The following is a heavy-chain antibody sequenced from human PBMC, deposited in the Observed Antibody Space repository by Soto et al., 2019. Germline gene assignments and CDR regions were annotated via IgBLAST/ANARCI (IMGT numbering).Heavy chain of an antibody. CDR3: ARAGPDYYYYGLDV. J-gene: IGHJ6*02. CDR2: TYYTSKWYN. D-gene: IGHD3-10*01. Sequence: SQTLSLTCAVSGDSVSTNSAAWNWIRQSPSRGLERLGRTYYTSKWYNDYAVSVKSRININADTSKNQISLQLNSVTPEDTAVYYCARAGPDYYYYGLDVWGQGTTVTVSS. V-gene: IGHV6-1*01. CDR1: GDSVSTNSAA.